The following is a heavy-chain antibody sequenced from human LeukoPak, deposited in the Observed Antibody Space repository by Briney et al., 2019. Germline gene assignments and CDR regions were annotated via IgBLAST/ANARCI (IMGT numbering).Heavy chain of an antibody. V-gene: IGHV4-30-2*01. CDR2: IYHSGST. CDR3: ARGGESPEENWFDP. CDR1: GGSISSGGYS. Sequence: SETLSLTCAVSGGSISSGGYSWSWIRQPPGKGLEWIGYIYHSGSTYYNPSLKSRVTISVDRSKDQFSLKLSSVTAADTAVYYCARGGESPEENWFDPWGQGTLVTVSS. J-gene: IGHJ5*02.